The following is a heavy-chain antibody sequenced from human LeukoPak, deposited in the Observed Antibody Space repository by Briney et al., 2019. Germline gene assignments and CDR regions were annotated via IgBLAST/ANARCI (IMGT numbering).Heavy chain of an antibody. V-gene: IGHV3-7*02. CDR2: IKQDGSEK. Sequence: GGSLRLSCVASGLTFRNCGMIWVLEAPGKGLEWVANIKQDGSEKYYVDSVKGRFTISRDNAKNSLYLQMNSLRAEDTAVYYCASGQQLGYWGQGTLVTVSS. CDR1: GLTFRNCG. J-gene: IGHJ4*02. D-gene: IGHD6-6*01. CDR3: ASGQQLGY.